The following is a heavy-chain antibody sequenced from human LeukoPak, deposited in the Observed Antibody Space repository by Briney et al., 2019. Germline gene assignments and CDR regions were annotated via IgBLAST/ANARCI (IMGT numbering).Heavy chain of an antibody. CDR1: GYTFTGYY. D-gene: IGHD3-3*01. CDR3: ARDGRFLEWLHSHDY. Sequence: ASVKVSCKASGYTFTGYYMHRVRQAPGQGLEWMGWINPNSGGTNYAQKFQGRVTMTRDTSISTAYMELSRLRSDDTAVYYCARDGRFLEWLHSHDYWGQGTLVTVSS. J-gene: IGHJ4*02. CDR2: INPNSGGT. V-gene: IGHV1-2*02.